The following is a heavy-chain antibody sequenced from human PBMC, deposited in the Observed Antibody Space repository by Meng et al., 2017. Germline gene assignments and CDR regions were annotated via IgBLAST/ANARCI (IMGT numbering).Heavy chain of an antibody. Sequence: QITLKESGPTLLKPPPTLTLHCTFSGFSLDTSGVGVGWIRQPPGKALEWLALIYWDEDKRYSPSLKSRLTITKDTSKNQVVLTMTNMDPVDTATYYCAHRTVGYSSGWEFDYWGQGTLVTVSS. D-gene: IGHD6-19*01. CDR2: IYWDEDK. V-gene: IGHV2-5*02. CDR3: AHRTVGYSSGWEFDY. CDR1: GFSLDTSGVG. J-gene: IGHJ4*02.